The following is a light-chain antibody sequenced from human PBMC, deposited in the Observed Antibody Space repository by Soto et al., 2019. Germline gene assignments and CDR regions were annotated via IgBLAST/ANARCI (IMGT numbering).Light chain of an antibody. CDR2: DAS. CDR1: QDISKY. J-gene: IGKJ4*01. V-gene: IGKV1-33*01. CDR3: QQYDNLPLT. Sequence: DIQMTQSPSSLSASVGDRVTITCQASQDISKYLNWYQQKPRKAPKLLIYDASNLETGVPSKFSGGGSGTHFTLTISSLQPEDIATYFCQQYDNLPLTFGGGTKVDI.